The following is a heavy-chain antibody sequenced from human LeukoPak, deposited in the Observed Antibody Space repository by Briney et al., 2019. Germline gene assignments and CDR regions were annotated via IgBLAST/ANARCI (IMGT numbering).Heavy chain of an antibody. J-gene: IGHJ3*02. Sequence: SETLSLTCTVSGGSISSYYWSWIRQPAGKGLEWIGRIYTSGSTNYNPSLKSRVTMSVDTSKNRFSLNLSSVSAADTAVYYCARDLGGRNAFDIWGQGTMVTVSS. CDR2: IYTSGST. D-gene: IGHD3-16*01. CDR1: GGSISSYY. CDR3: ARDLGGRNAFDI. V-gene: IGHV4-4*07.